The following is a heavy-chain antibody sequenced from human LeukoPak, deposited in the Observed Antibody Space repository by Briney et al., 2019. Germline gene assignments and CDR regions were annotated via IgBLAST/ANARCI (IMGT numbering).Heavy chain of an antibody. Sequence: GGSLRLSCAASGFSFSNAWMSWVRQAPGKGLEWVGRIKSKTDGGTTDYAAPVKGRFTISRDDSKNTLYLQMNRLKTEDTAVYYCTTNGIHVVGSSSRFDNWGQRTLVTVSS. CDR3: TTNGIHVVGSSSRFDN. J-gene: IGHJ4*02. CDR1: GFSFSNAW. D-gene: IGHD2-2*01. CDR2: IKSKTDGGTT. V-gene: IGHV3-15*01.